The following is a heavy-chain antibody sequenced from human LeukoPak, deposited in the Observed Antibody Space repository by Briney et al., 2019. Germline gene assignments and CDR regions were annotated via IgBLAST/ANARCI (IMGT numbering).Heavy chain of an antibody. V-gene: IGHV4-4*07. Sequence: SETLSLTCTVSGGSISSYYWSWIRQPAGKGLEWIGRIYTSGSTNYNPSLKSRVTMSVDTSKNQFSLKLSSVTAADTAVYYCARDADDYGDPSWFDPWGQGTLVTVSS. CDR3: ARDADDYGDPSWFDP. CDR2: IYTSGST. D-gene: IGHD4-17*01. J-gene: IGHJ5*02. CDR1: GGSISSYY.